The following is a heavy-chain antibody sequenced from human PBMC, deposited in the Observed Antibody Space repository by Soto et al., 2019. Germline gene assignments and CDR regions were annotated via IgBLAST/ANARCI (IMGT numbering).Heavy chain of an antibody. CDR2: IDPSDSYT. CDR1: GYSFTSYC. J-gene: IGHJ6*01. D-gene: IGHD4-17*01. CDR3: ARQTTVVGYYGMDV. V-gene: IGHV5-10-1*01. Sequence: PAESLSTSCKVSGYSFTSYCISWVLRMPGKGLEWMGRIDPSDSYTNYSPSFQGHVTISADKSISTAYLQWSSLKASDTAMYYCARQTTVVGYYGMDVWGQGTTVTVSS.